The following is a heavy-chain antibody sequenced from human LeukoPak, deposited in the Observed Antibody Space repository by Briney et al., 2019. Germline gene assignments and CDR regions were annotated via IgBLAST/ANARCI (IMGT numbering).Heavy chain of an antibody. CDR3: ASTPEIPWGSGSYYNH. V-gene: IGHV3-66*01. CDR1: GFTVSSNY. CDR2: IYSGGST. D-gene: IGHD3-10*01. Sequence: YPGGSLRLSCAASGFTVSSNYMSWVRQAPGKGLEWVSVIYSGGSTYYADSVKGRFTISRDNSKNTLYLQMNSLRAEDTAVYYCASTPEIPWGSGSYYNHWGQGTLVTVSS. J-gene: IGHJ4*02.